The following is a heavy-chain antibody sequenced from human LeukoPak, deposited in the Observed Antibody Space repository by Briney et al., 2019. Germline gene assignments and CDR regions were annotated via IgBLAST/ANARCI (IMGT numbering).Heavy chain of an antibody. J-gene: IGHJ4*02. Sequence: PGGSLRLSCEASGFTFSTYWMSWVRQAPGKGLEWVANIKQDDSEKYYVDSVKGRFTISRDKAKNSLYLQMNSLRAEDTAMYYCARDSAGNDYWGQGTLVTVSS. CDR1: GFTFSTYW. CDR2: IKQDDSEK. CDR3: ARDSAGNDY. D-gene: IGHD6-13*01. V-gene: IGHV3-7*01.